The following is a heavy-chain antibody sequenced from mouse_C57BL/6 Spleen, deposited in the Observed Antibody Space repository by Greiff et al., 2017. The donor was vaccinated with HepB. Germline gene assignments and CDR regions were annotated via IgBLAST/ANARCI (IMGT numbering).Heavy chain of an antibody. Sequence: EVHLVESGGGLVKPGGSLKLSCAASGFTFSSYAMSWVRQTPEKRLEWVATISDGGSYTYYPDNVKGRFTISRDNAKNNLYLQMSHLKSEDTAMYYCARDYGSLDYWGQGTTLTVSS. CDR3: ARDYGSLDY. CDR2: ISDGGSYT. CDR1: GFTFSSYA. V-gene: IGHV5-4*01. D-gene: IGHD2-1*01. J-gene: IGHJ2*01.